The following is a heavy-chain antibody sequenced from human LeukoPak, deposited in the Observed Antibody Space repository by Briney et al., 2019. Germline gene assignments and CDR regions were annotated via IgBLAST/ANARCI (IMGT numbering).Heavy chain of an antibody. V-gene: IGHV4-4*07. CDR1: GGSISSYY. Sequence: SETLSLTCTVSGGSISSYYWGWIRQPAGKGLEWLGRMYTDGSTNYNPSLRRRISMSVDLSANQFTLRLSSVTAADTAIYYCARDHNEYDFLSDAYLGYFDYWGQGALVTVSS. CDR2: MYTDGST. CDR3: ARDHNEYDFLSDAYLGYFDY. D-gene: IGHD3-3*01. J-gene: IGHJ4*02.